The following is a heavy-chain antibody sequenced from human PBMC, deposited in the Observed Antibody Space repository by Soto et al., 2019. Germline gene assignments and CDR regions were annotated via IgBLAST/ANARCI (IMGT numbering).Heavy chain of an antibody. CDR1: GYTFTGYY. CDR2: INPNSGGT. V-gene: IGHV1-2*02. D-gene: IGHD3-3*01. J-gene: IGHJ6*02. CDR3: ARGLRFLEWLLGNFGMDV. Sequence: QVQLVQSGAEVKKPGASVKVSCKASGYTFTGYYMHWVRQAPGQGLEWMGWINPNSGGTNYAQKFQGRVTMTRDTSISAAYMELSRLRSDDTAVYYCARGLRFLEWLLGNFGMDVWGQGTTVTVSS.